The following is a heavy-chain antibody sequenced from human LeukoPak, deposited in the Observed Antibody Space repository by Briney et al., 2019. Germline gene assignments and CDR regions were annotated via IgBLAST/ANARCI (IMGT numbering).Heavy chain of an antibody. V-gene: IGHV1-18*01. J-gene: IGHJ4*02. CDR2: ISAYNGNT. Sequence: ASVKVSCKASGYTFTSYGISWVRQAPGQGLEWMGWISAYNGNTNYAQKLQGRVTMTTDTSTSTAYMELRSLRSDDTAVYYCARELKAYYYDSSGLRYFDYWGQGTLVTVSS. CDR1: GYTFTSYG. CDR3: ARELKAYYYDSSGLRYFDY. D-gene: IGHD3-22*01.